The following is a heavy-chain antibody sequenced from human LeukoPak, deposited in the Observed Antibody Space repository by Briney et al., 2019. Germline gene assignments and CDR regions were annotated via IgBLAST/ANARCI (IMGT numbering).Heavy chain of an antibody. CDR2: IYYSGST. D-gene: IGHD3-22*01. CDR3: ARGDYYDSFYFDY. CDR1: GGSISSYY. J-gene: IGHJ4*02. Sequence: SETLSLTCTVSGGSISSYYWSWIRQPPGKGLEWIGYIYYSGSTNYNPSLKSRVTISVDTSKNQFSLKLSSVTAADTAVYYCARGDYYDSFYFDYWGQGTLVTVSS. V-gene: IGHV4-59*01.